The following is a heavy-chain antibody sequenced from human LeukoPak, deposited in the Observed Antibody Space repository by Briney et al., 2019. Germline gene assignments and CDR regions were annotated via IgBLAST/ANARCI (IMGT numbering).Heavy chain of an antibody. Sequence: LESLSLTCAVYGGSFSGYYWSWIRQPPGKGLEWIGEINHSGSTNYNPSLKSRVTISVDTSKNQFSLKLSSVTAADTAVYYCARGPTREGVVLRYYYYYMDVWGKGTTVTVSS. CDR2: INHSGST. D-gene: IGHD3-3*01. CDR3: ARGPTREGVVLRYYYYYMDV. CDR1: GGSFSGYY. V-gene: IGHV4-34*01. J-gene: IGHJ6*03.